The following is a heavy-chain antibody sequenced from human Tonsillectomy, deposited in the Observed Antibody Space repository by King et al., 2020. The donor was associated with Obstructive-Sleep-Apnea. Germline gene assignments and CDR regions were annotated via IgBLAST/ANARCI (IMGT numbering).Heavy chain of an antibody. CDR3: ARVLLWFGELLSPKYYYYYGMDV. Sequence: QLVQSGSELKKPGASVKVSCKASGYTFTSYAMNWVRQAPGQGLEWMGWINTNAGNPTYAQGFTGRFVFSLDTSVSTAYLQISSPKAEDTAVYYCARVLLWFGELLSPKYYYYYGMDVWGQGTTVTVSS. CDR2: INTNAGNP. V-gene: IGHV7-4-1*02. CDR1: GYTFTSYA. J-gene: IGHJ6*02. D-gene: IGHD3-10*01.